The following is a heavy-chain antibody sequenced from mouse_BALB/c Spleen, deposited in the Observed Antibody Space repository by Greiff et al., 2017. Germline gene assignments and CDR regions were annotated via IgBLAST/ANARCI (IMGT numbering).Heavy chain of an antibody. CDR3: ASYGNYVGAFAY. D-gene: IGHD2-1*01. Sequence: QVQLKESGAELMKPGASVKISCKATGYTFSSYWIEWVKQRPGHGLEWIGEILPGSGSTNYNEKFKGKATFTADTSSNTAYMQLSSLTSEDSAVYYCASYGNYVGAFAYWGQGTLVTVSA. V-gene: IGHV1-9*01. CDR2: ILPGSGST. CDR1: GYTFSSYW. J-gene: IGHJ3*01.